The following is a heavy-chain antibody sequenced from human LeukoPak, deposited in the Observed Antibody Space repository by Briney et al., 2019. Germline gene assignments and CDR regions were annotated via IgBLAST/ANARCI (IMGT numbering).Heavy chain of an antibody. V-gene: IGHV1-46*01. CDR1: GYTFTSYY. CDR3: ARDYEGGSTTHNWFDP. CDR2: INPSGGST. D-gene: IGHD2-15*01. Sequence: GASVKVSCKASGYTFTSYYMHWVRQAPGQGLEWMGIINPSGGSTSYAQKFQGRVTMTRDMSTGTVYMEPGSLISEDTAVYYCARDYEGGSTTHNWFDPWGQETLVTVSS. J-gene: IGHJ5*02.